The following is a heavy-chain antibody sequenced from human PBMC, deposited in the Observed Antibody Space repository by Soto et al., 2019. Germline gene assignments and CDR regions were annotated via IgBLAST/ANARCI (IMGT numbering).Heavy chain of an antibody. D-gene: IGHD6-6*01. V-gene: IGHV4-39*01. CDR3: ARQSPSIAARQAFVY. J-gene: IGHJ4*02. CDR2: IYYSGST. CDR1: GGSISSSSYY. Sequence: QLQLQESGPGLVKPSETLSLTCTVSGGSISSSSYYWGWIRQPPGKGLEWIGSIYYSGSTYYNPSLKSRVTISVDTSKNQFSLKLSSVTAADTAVYYCARQSPSIAARQAFVYWGQGTLVTVSS.